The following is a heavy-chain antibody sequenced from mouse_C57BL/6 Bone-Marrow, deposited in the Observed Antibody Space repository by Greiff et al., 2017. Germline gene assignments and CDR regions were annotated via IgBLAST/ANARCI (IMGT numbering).Heavy chain of an antibody. V-gene: IGHV1-76*01. CDR3: ARTFHY. CDR1: GYTFTDYY. Sequence: VQLQQSGAELVRPGASVKLSCKASGYTFTDYYINWVKQRPGQGLEWIARIYPGSGNTYYNEKFKGKATLTAEKSSSTAYMHLSSLTSEDSAVYFCARTFHYWGQGTTLTVSS. CDR2: IYPGSGNT. J-gene: IGHJ2*01.